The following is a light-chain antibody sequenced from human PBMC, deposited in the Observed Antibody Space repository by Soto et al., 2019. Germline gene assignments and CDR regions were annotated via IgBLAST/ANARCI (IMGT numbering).Light chain of an antibody. CDR1: QDISNY. CDR3: QQYDNLPYT. CDR2: DAS. J-gene: IGKJ5*01. V-gene: IGKV1-33*01. Sequence: DIQITRSPSSLSAAVGDIVTITCQASQDISNYLSWYQQKPGKAPKLLIYDASNLETGVPSRFSGSGSGTDFTFTISSLQPEDIATYYCQQYDNLPYTFGQGTRLEIK.